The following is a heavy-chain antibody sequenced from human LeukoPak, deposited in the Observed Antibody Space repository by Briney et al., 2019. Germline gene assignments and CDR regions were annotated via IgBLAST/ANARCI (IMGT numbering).Heavy chain of an antibody. CDR2: ISSSSSYK. V-gene: IGHV3-21*01. Sequence: GGSLRLSCAASGFTFSKYSMKWVRQAPGKGLEWVSSISSSSSYKYYADSVKGRFTISRDNAKNSRYLEMNSLRAEDTAVYYCARGDGGSYLGNLDYWGQGTLVTVSS. CDR1: GFTFSKYS. D-gene: IGHD1-26*01. J-gene: IGHJ4*02. CDR3: ARGDGGSYLGNLDY.